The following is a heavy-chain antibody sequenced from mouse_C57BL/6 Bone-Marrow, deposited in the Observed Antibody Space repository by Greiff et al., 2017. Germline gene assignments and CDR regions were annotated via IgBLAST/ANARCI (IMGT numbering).Heavy chain of an antibody. CDR2: ISYDGSN. CDR1: GYSITSGYY. J-gene: IGHJ3*01. Sequence: EVKLMESGPGLVKPSQSLSLTCSVTGYSITSGYYWNWIRQFPGNKLEWMGYISYDGSNNYNPSLKNRISITRDTSKNQFFLKLNSVTAEDTATYCGAMGFAYWGQGTLVTVSA. D-gene: IGHD1-1*02. CDR3: AMGFAY. V-gene: IGHV3-6*01.